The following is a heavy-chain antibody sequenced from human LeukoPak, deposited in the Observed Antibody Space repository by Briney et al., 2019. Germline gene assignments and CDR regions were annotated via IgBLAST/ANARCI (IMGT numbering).Heavy chain of an antibody. CDR2: INHSGST. V-gene: IGHV4-34*01. J-gene: IGHJ4*02. CDR3: AEDGIRDFDWKHYFDY. Sequence: PSETLSLTCAVYGGSFSGYYWSLIRQPPCNGLDWIGEINHSGSTNYNPSLKSRVTISVDTSKNQFSLKLSSVTAADTVFFFQAEDGIRDFDWKHYFDYWGQGTLVTVSS. CDR1: GGSFSGYY. D-gene: IGHD3-9*01.